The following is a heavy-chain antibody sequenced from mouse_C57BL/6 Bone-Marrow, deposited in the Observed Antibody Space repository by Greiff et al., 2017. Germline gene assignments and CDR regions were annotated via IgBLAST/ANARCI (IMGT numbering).Heavy chain of an antibody. CDR1: GYSITSGYY. Sequence: EVQLVESGPGLVKPSQSLSLTCSVTGYSITSGYYWNWIRQFPGNKLEWMGYISYDGSNNYNPSLKNRISITRETSKNQFFLKLNSVTTEDTATYYCARDITSLAYWGQGTLVTVSA. D-gene: IGHD1-2*01. CDR2: ISYDGSN. J-gene: IGHJ3*01. V-gene: IGHV3-6*01. CDR3: ARDITSLAY.